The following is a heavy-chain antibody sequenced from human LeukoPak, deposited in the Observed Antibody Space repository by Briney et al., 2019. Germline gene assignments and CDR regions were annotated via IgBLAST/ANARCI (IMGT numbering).Heavy chain of an antibody. CDR1: GFTFSDYY. D-gene: IGHD3-22*01. Sequence: GGSLRLSCAASGFTFSDYYMSWIRQAPGKGLEWASYISSSGSTIYYADSVKGRFTISRDNAKNSLYLQMNSLRAEDTAVYYCARDDYDSSGYRTTTWFDPWGQGTLVTVSS. CDR3: ARDDYDSSGYRTTTWFDP. J-gene: IGHJ5*02. V-gene: IGHV3-11*04. CDR2: ISSSGSTI.